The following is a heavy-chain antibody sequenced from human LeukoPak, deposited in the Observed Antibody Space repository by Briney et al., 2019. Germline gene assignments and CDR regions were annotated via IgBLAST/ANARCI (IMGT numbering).Heavy chain of an antibody. Sequence: SETLSLTCAVYGGSFSGYYWSWIGHPPGKGLEWIGEINHSGSTNYNPSLKSRVTISVDTSKNQFSLKLSSVTAADTAVYYCAGVTVRGVLYYFDYWGQGTLVTVSS. CDR3: AGVTVRGVLYYFDY. D-gene: IGHD3-10*01. CDR1: GGSFSGYY. V-gene: IGHV4-34*01. J-gene: IGHJ4*02. CDR2: INHSGST.